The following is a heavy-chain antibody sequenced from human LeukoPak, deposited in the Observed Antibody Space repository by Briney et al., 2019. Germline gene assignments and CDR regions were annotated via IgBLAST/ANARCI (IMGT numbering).Heavy chain of an antibody. Sequence: PSETPSLTCTVSGGSISSYYWSWIRQPPGKGLEWIGYIYYSGSTNYNPSLKSRVTISVDTSKNQFSLKLSSVTAADTAVYYCARAHCSSTSCYSYYYYGMDVWGQGTTVTVSS. CDR3: ARAHCSSTSCYSYYYYGMDV. V-gene: IGHV4-59*01. CDR2: IYYSGST. D-gene: IGHD2-2*01. J-gene: IGHJ6*02. CDR1: GGSISSYY.